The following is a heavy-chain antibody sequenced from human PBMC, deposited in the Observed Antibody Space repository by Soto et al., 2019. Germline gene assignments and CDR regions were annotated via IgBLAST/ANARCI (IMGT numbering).Heavy chain of an antibody. CDR2: ISYDGSNK. V-gene: IGHV3-30-3*01. J-gene: IGHJ6*02. D-gene: IGHD2-2*01. CDR3: ASCISTSCYLRWVSYGMDV. CDR1: GFTFSSYA. Sequence: QVQLVESGGGVDQPGRSLRLSCAASGFTFSSYAMHWVRQAPGKGLEWVAVISYDGSNKYYADSVKGRFTISRDNSKNTLYLQMNSLRAEDTAVYYCASCISTSCYLRWVSYGMDVWGQGTTVTVSS.